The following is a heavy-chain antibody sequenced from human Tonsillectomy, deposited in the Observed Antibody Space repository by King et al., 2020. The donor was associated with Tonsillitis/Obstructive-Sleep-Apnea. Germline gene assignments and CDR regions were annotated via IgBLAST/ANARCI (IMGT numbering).Heavy chain of an antibody. Sequence: VQPVESGGGLIQPGGSLRLSCAVSGFTVSSNDMSWVRQAPGKGLEWVSVIYSGGNTYYADSVRGRFTISRDNSRNTLYLQMNSLRADDTAVYYCARDWSYYDSGFDPWGQGTLVTVSS. CDR2: IYSGGNT. V-gene: IGHV3-53*01. CDR1: GFTVSSND. CDR3: ARDWSYYDSGFDP. D-gene: IGHD3-16*01. J-gene: IGHJ5*02.